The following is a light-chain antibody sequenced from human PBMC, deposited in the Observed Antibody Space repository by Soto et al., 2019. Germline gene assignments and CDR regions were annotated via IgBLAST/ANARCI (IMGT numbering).Light chain of an antibody. Sequence: EIVLTQSPGTLSLSPGERATLSCRAAQSINSNNLAWYQQRPGQGPRLLIYGASTRATDIPDRFSGSGSGTDFTLTITRVEPEDFAMYYCQQYGSPALSFGGGTKVEI. V-gene: IGKV3-20*01. CDR3: QQYGSPALS. CDR2: GAS. CDR1: QSINSNN. J-gene: IGKJ4*01.